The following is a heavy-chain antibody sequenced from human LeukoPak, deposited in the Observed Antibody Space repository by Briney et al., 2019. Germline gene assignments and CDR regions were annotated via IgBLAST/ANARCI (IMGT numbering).Heavy chain of an antibody. CDR1: GFTLDDYA. CDR3: AKSHMVRGEDYYYMDV. D-gene: IGHD3-10*01. CDR2: ISWDGGST. V-gene: IGHV3-43D*03. J-gene: IGHJ6*03. Sequence: PGGSLRLPCAASGFTLDDYAMHWVRHAPGKGLEWVSLISWDGGSTYYADSVKGRFTISRDNSKNSLYLQMNSLRAEDTALYYCAKSHMVRGEDYYYMDVWGKGTTVTVSS.